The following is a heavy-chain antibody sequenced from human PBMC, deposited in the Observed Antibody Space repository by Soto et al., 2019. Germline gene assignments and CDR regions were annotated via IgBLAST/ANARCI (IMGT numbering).Heavy chain of an antibody. CDR1: GYSFTSYW. V-gene: IGHV5-51*01. CDR3: TRTTGNYCGIDV. CDR2: IYPGDSDT. J-gene: IGHJ6*02. D-gene: IGHD2-8*02. Sequence: GESLKIFCKGFGYSFTSYWIGWGRQMPGKGLEWMGIIYPGDSDTRYSPSFQGQVTISADKSISTAYLQWSRLKASDTAMYCCTRTTGNYCGIDVWGQGTTVTVSS.